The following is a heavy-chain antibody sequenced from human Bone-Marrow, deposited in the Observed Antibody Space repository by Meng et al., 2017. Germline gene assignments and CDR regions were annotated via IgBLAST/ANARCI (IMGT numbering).Heavy chain of an antibody. V-gene: IGHV4-4*02. CDR3: AASSGWYRIDS. CDR1: GASVSSGYW. J-gene: IGHJ4*02. D-gene: IGHD6-19*01. CDR2: FHNSGTT. Sequence: GAGLGLVKPWGTLSLTCGVSGASVSSGYWWTWVRQPPGKGLEWIGEFHNSGTTNYNPSLRSRVTISVDTSKTQFSLRLTSVTAAETAVYYCAASSGWYRIDSWGQGNLVTVSS.